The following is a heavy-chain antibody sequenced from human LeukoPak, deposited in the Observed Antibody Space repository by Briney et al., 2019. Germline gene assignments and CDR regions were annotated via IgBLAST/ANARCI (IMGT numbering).Heavy chain of an antibody. CDR1: GFAFSSYA. Sequence: GGSLRLSCAASGFAFSSYAMSWVRQAPGKGLEWVSAISGSGGSTYYADSVKGRFTISRDNSKNTLYLQMNSLRAEDTAVYYCAKDGQDIVVDYYFDYWGQGTLVTVSS. D-gene: IGHD2-2*01. CDR2: ISGSGGST. V-gene: IGHV3-23*01. CDR3: AKDGQDIVVDYYFDY. J-gene: IGHJ4*02.